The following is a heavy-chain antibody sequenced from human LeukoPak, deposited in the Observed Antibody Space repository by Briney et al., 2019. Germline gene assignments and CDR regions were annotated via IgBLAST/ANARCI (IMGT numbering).Heavy chain of an antibody. V-gene: IGHV4-39*07. CDR2: INHSGST. CDR1: GGSISSNNYY. D-gene: IGHD5-18*01. J-gene: IGHJ5*02. Sequence: SETLSLTCTVSGGSISSNNYYWSWIRQPPGKGLEWIGEINHSGSTNYNPSLKSRVTISVDTSKNQFSLKLSSVTAADTAVYYCARERRYSYGYYRWFDPWGQGTLVTVSS. CDR3: ARERRYSYGYYRWFDP.